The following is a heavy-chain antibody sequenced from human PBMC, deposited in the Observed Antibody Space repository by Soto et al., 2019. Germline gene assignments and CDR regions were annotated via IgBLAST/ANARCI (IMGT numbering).Heavy chain of an antibody. CDR1: GFTFSSYA. V-gene: IGHV3-23*01. Sequence: EVQLLESGGGLVQPGGSLRLSCAASGFTFSSYAMSWVRQAPGKGLEGVSAIIGSGGITYYADSLKGRFTISRDNSKNTLYLQMKSMRAEDTAVYYCAKGWWRLATPEYYFDYWGQGTLVTVSS. CDR3: AKGWWRLATPEYYFDY. J-gene: IGHJ4*02. CDR2: IIGSGGIT. D-gene: IGHD2-15*01.